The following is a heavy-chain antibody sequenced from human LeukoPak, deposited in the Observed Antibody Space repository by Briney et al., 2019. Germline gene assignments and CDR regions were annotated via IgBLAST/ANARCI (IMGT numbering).Heavy chain of an antibody. D-gene: IGHD3-10*01. V-gene: IGHV4-59*08. CDR1: GGSISSDY. CDR2: IYNKGST. CDR3: ARHVRLVRGVINNTGYFDY. J-gene: IGHJ4*02. Sequence: SETLSLTCTVSGGSISSDYWNWIRQPPGKGLEWIGYIYNKGSTKYNPSLKSRVTISVDTSKNQFSLKLSSVTAADTAVYYCARHVRLVRGVINNTGYFDYWGQGTLVTVSS.